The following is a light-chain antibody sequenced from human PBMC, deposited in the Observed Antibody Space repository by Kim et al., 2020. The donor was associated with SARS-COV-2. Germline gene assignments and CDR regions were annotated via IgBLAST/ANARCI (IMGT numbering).Light chain of an antibody. CDR3: CSYADNYSLV. J-gene: IGLJ3*02. CDR2: DVI. Sequence: GETVTIACTGTSSDVCVYNSVSWYQQHPGKAPKLIIYDVIKRPSGVPDRFYGSKSGNTASLTSSGLQAEDEAAYYCCSYADNYSLVFGGGTQLTVL. CDR1: SSDVCVYNS. V-gene: IGLV2-11*01.